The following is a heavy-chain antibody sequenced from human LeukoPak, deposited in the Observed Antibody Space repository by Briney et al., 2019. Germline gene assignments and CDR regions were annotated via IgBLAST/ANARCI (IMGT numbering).Heavy chain of an antibody. D-gene: IGHD2-2*01. CDR1: GGSFSGYY. CDR2: INHSGST. J-gene: IGHJ4*02. Sequence: PSETLSLTCAVYGGSFSGYYWSWICQPPGKGLEWIGEINHSGSTNYNPSLKSRVTISVDTSKNQFSLKLSSVTAADTAVYYCARGREELVVPAYYFDYWGQGTLVTVSS. CDR3: ARGREELVVPAYYFDY. V-gene: IGHV4-34*01.